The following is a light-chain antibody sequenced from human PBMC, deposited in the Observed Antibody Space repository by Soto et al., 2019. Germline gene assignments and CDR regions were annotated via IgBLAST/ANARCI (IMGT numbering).Light chain of an antibody. Sequence: DIVMTQSPFSLPVTPGEPASISCRSSQSLLHINGYNYLDWYLQKPGQSPQLLIYLGSNRASGVPDRFSGSGSGTDFTLKISRVEAEDVGIYYCMQPLQTPWTFGQGTKVDIK. CDR1: QSLLHINGYNY. V-gene: IGKV2-28*01. J-gene: IGKJ1*01. CDR3: MQPLQTPWT. CDR2: LGS.